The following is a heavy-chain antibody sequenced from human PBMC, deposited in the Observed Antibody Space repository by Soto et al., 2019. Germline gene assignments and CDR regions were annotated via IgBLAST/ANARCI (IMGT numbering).Heavy chain of an antibody. J-gene: IGHJ5*02. CDR2: MNPGSGDT. CDR3: ARMATFGSLNWFDP. D-gene: IGHD3-16*01. V-gene: IGHV1-8*01. Sequence: ASVKVCCKASGYSFTNNGVSWVRQATGQGLEWMGWMNPGSGDTGYAQKFQGRVTMTRDISIATAYMELSSLRSDDTAIYYCARMATFGSLNWFDPWGQGTQVTVSS. CDR1: GYSFTNNG.